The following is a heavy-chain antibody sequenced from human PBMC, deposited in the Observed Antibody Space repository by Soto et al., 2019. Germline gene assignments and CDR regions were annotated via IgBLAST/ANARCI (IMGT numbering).Heavy chain of an antibody. J-gene: IGHJ5*02. CDR2: INHSGNT. CDR1: GGSFSTYY. CDR3: FGWLGSNWIDP. Sequence: QVQPQQWGTGLLKPSETLSLTCAVYGGSFSTYYWNWIRQPPGKGLEWIGEINHSGNTQYNPSLKSRVTMSLDTSKHQFSLKLTSVNDEDTAAYYCFGWLGSNWIDPWGQGTLVTVSS. D-gene: IGHD3-22*01. V-gene: IGHV4-34*01.